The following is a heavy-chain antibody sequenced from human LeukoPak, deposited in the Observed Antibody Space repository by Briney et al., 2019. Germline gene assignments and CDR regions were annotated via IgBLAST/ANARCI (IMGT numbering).Heavy chain of an antibody. V-gene: IGHV4-59*01. J-gene: IGHJ4*02. D-gene: IGHD6-6*01. CDR1: SGSISSYY. CDR2: IYYSGST. CDR3: ARGVEYSSSSGLGY. Sequence: SETLSLTCTVFSGSISSYYWSWIRQPPGKGLEWIGYIYYSGSTNYNPSLKSRVTISVDTSKNQFSLKLSSVTAADTAVYYCARGVEYSSSSGLGYWGQGTLVTVSS.